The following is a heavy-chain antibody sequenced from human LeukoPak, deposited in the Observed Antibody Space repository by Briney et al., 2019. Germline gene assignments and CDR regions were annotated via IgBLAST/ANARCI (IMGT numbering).Heavy chain of an antibody. D-gene: IGHD4-17*01. Sequence: SETLSLTCTVSGGSISSSNYYWGWIRQPPGKGLEWIGSIYYSGSTYFNPSLKSRVTISVDTSKNQFSLKLSSVTAADTAVYYCARDYGDYDHYYMDVWGKGTTVTVSS. CDR1: GGSISSSNYY. CDR2: IYYSGST. J-gene: IGHJ6*03. V-gene: IGHV4-39*07. CDR3: ARDYGDYDHYYMDV.